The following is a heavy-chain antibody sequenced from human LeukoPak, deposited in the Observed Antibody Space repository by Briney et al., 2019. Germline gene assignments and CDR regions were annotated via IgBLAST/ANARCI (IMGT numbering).Heavy chain of an antibody. CDR1: GFTFSSYA. CDR2: ISYDGSNK. J-gene: IGHJ1*01. CDR3: ARDPREGPENLQYFQH. Sequence: GRSLRLSCAASGFTFSSYAMHWVRQAPGKGLEWVAVISYDGSNKYYADSVKGRFTISRDNSKNTLYLQMNSLRAEDTAVYYCARDPREGPENLQYFQHWGQGTLVTVSS. D-gene: IGHD1-14*01. V-gene: IGHV3-30-3*01.